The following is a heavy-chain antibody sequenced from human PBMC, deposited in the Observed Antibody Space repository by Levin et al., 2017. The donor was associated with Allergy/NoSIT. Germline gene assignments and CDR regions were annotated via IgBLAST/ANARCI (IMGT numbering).Heavy chain of an antibody. Sequence: GGSLRLSCAASGFTFSSYAMSWVRQAPGKGLEWVSAISGSGSSTYYAGSVKGRFTVSRDNSKNTLYLQMSSLRAEDTAVYYCAVRPDGYGDYSDYWGQGTLVTVSS. CDR2: ISGSGSST. D-gene: IGHD5-24*01. J-gene: IGHJ4*02. CDR3: AVRPDGYGDYSDY. V-gene: IGHV3-23*01. CDR1: GFTFSSYA.